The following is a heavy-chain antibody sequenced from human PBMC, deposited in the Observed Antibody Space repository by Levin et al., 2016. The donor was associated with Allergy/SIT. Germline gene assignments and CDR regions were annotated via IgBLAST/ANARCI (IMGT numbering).Heavy chain of an antibody. CDR3: ARDLIAVGGTSHDF. CDR2: IIPILGET. D-gene: IGHD6-13*01. CDR1: GDTFSSYA. V-gene: IGHV1-69*04. J-gene: IGHJ4*02. Sequence: SVKVSCKASGDTFSSYAISWVRQAPGQGLEWMGRIIPILGETDYSQKFRGRVTITADKSTSTAYVELRSLRSEDTAVYYCARDLIAVGGTSHDFWGQGTLVTVSS.